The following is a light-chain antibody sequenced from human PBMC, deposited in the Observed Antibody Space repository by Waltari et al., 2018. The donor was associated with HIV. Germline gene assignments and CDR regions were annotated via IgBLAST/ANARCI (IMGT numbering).Light chain of an antibody. V-gene: IGKV3-15*01. CDR2: GAS. CDR3: HQYNKWPRGT. Sequence: VMTQPPATVSVSPGGRAPLPFRAIQSVGSYLAWYQQKPGQAPRLLIYGASTRATGIPTRFSGSGSGTEFTLTISSLKSEDFAVYYCHQYNKWPRGTFGGGTKVEV. J-gene: IGKJ4*01. CDR1: QSVGSY.